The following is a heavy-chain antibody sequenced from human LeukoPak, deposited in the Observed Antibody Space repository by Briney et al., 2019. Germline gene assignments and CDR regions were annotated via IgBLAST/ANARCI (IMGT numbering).Heavy chain of an antibody. CDR1: GYTFTGYY. CDR3: AREITMVRGKAFQH. V-gene: IGHV1-8*02. CDR2: MNPNSGNT. D-gene: IGHD3-10*01. Sequence: GASVKVSCKASGYTFTGYYMHWVRQAPGQGLEWMGWMNPNSGNTGYAQKFQGRVTMTRNTSISTAYMELSSLRSEDTAVYYCAREITMVRGKAFQHWGQGTLVTVSS. J-gene: IGHJ1*01.